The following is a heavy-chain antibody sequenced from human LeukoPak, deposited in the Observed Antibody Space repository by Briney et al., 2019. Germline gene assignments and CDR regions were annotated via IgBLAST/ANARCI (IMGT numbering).Heavy chain of an antibody. J-gene: IGHJ6*02. V-gene: IGHV1-2*02. Sequence: GASVKVSCKASGYTFTGYYMHWVRQAPGQGLEWMGWINPNSGGTNYAQKFQGRVTMTRDTSISTAYMEPSRLRSDDTAVYYCARDSVKIAAAGSYYYGMDVWGQGTTVTVSS. CDR2: INPNSGGT. CDR3: ARDSVKIAAAGSYYYGMDV. CDR1: GYTFTGYY. D-gene: IGHD6-13*01.